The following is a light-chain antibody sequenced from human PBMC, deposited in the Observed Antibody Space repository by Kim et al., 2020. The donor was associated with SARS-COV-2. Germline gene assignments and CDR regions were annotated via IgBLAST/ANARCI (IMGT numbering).Light chain of an antibody. CDR2: GKN. CDR3: NSRDSSGNHLAV. V-gene: IGLV3-19*01. CDR1: SLRSYY. J-gene: IGLJ2*01. Sequence: LGQTVRITCQGDSLRSYYASWYQQKPGQAPVLVIYGKNNRPSGIPDRFSGYSSGNTASLTITGAQAEDEADYYCNSRDSSGNHLAVFGGGTQLTVL.